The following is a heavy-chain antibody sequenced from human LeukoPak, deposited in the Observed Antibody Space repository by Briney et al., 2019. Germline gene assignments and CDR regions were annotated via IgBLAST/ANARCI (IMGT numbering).Heavy chain of an antibody. CDR1: GFTFSDYS. V-gene: IGHV3-48*01. J-gene: IGHJ4*02. CDR2: IGIDSGNT. Sequence: PGGSLRLSCAASGFTFSDYSMNWVRQAPGKWRECISYIGIDSGNTNYADSVKGRFTISGDKAKNSLYLQMNSLRVEDTAVYYCARDYKYAFDDWGQGTLVTASP. CDR3: ARDYKYAFDD. D-gene: IGHD5-24*01.